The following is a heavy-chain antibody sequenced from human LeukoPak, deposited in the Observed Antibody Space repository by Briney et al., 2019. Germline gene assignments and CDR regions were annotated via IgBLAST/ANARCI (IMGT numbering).Heavy chain of an antibody. D-gene: IGHD2/OR15-2a*01. CDR1: GFTVSSNY. J-gene: IGHJ3*02. V-gene: IGHV3-53*01. CDR2: IYSGGST. CDR3: ARVYVDAFDI. Sequence: PGGSLRLSCAASGFTVSSNYMSWVRQAPGKGLEWVSVIYSGGSTYYADSVKGRFTISRDNSKNTLYPQMNSLRAEDTAVYYCARVYVDAFDIWGQGTMVTVSS.